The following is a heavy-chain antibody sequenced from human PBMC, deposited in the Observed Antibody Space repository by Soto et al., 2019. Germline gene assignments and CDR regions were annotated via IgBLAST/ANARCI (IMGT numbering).Heavy chain of an antibody. CDR2: IIPVSPIA. CDR1: GGTFSSFG. V-gene: IGHV1-69*10. Sequence: VASVQVSCKASGGTFSSFGINWVRQAPGQGLEWMGGIIPVSPIANYAQKFQGRVTITADKSTNTAYMELSSLRSEDTAVYFCARGRDAFYYYAMDVWGQGTTVTVSS. J-gene: IGHJ6*02. CDR3: ARGRDAFYYYAMDV.